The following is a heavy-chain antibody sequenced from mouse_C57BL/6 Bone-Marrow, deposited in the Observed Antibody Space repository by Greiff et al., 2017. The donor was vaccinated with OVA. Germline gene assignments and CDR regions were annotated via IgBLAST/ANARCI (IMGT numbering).Heavy chain of an antibody. CDR2: IYPGTSDT. CDR3: TRDWPTYFDV. Sequence: VQLQQSGTVLARPGASVKMSFKTSGYTFTSYWMHWVQPRPGPGLEWIGAIYPGTSDTSYNPQFKGKAKLTAVTSASTAYMELSIRTKEDSAVYYCTRDWPTYFDVWGTGTTVTVSA. CDR1: GYTFTSYW. J-gene: IGHJ1*03. V-gene: IGHV1-5*01.